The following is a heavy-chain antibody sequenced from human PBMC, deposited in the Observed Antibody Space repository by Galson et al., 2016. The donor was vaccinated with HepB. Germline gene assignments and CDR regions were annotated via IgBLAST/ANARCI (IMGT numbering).Heavy chain of an antibody. Sequence: ETLSLTCGVSGASISSSHWWSWVRQPPGKGLEWIGAIYESGSINYNPSLQSRVTISVDKSKNQFSLKLTSVTAADTAVYYCARPLMSFWRAPFEYWGQGALVIVSS. J-gene: IGHJ4*02. CDR2: IYESGSI. CDR1: GASISSSHW. CDR3: ARPLMSFWRAPFEY. D-gene: IGHD3-3*01. V-gene: IGHV4-4*02.